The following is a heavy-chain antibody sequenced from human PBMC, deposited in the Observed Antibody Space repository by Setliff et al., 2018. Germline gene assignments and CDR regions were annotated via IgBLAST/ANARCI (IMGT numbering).Heavy chain of an antibody. CDR1: GFALISYS. CDR2: ISAGTTYI. Sequence: PGGSLRLSCAASGFALISYSMNWVRQAPGKGLECVSSISAGTTYIYYADSVKGRFTISRDNAKNALYLEMNSLRAEETAIYYCARGPTFISSWGQGSLVTVSS. D-gene: IGHD3-16*01. V-gene: IGHV3-21*01. CDR3: ARGPTFISS. J-gene: IGHJ5*02.